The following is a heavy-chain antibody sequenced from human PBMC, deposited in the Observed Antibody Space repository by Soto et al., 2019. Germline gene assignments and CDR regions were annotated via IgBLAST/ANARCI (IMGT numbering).Heavy chain of an antibody. CDR1: GYSFTSYW. Sequence: SCKGSGYSFTSYWISWVRQMPGKGLEWMGRIDPSDSYTNYSPSFQGHVTISADKSISTAYLQWSSLKASDTAMYYCARRDVYDYGDYGLNYYYYYGMDVWGQGTTVTVS. V-gene: IGHV5-10-1*01. CDR3: ARRDVYDYGDYGLNYYYYYGMDV. CDR2: IDPSDSYT. J-gene: IGHJ6*02. D-gene: IGHD4-17*01.